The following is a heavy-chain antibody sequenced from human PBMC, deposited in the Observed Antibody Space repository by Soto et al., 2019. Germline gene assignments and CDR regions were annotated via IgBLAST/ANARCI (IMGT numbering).Heavy chain of an antibody. CDR2: ISYSGST. J-gene: IGHJ5*02. CDR1: GASITTYY. Sequence: SETLSLTCTVSGASITTYYWSWIRQPPGKGLEWIGYISYSGSTDYNPSLKSRVTISFDASKNQISLQVRSATAADAAVYYCARDLKEYCSDGNGNWFDPWAREPWSP. V-gene: IGHV4-59*01. CDR3: ARDLKEYCSDGNGNWFDP. D-gene: IGHD2-15*01.